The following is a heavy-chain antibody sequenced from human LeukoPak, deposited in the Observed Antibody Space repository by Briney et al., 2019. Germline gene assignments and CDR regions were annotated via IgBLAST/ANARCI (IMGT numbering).Heavy chain of an antibody. D-gene: IGHD1-26*01. CDR3: ARSWVGATTFDY. CDR2: IYYSGST. V-gene: IGHV4-34*09. CDR1: GGSFSGYY. J-gene: IGHJ4*02. Sequence: SETLSLTCAVYGGSFSGYYWSWIRQPPGKGLEWIGYIYYSGSTYYNPSLKSRVTISVDTSKNQFSLKLSSVTAADTAVYYCARSWVGATTFDYWGQGTLVTVSS.